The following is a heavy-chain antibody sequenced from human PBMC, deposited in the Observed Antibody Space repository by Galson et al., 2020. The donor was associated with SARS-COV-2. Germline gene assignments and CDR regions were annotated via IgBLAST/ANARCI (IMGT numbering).Heavy chain of an antibody. D-gene: IGHD3-22*01. J-gene: IGHJ5*02. CDR3: AAYYYDSSGWSVGVDP. CDR2: IYYSGST. Sequence: SETLSLTCTVSGGSISSYYWSWIRQPPGKGLEWIGYIYYSGSTNYNPSLKSRVTISVDTSKNQFSLKLSSVTAADTAVYYCAAYYYDSSGWSVGVDPWGQGTLVTVSS. CDR1: GGSISSYY. V-gene: IGHV4-59*01.